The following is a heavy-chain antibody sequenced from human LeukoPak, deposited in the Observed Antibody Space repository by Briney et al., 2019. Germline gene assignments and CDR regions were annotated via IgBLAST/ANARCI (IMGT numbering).Heavy chain of an antibody. CDR2: ISGSGGST. J-gene: IGHJ5*02. Sequence: GGSLRLSCAASGFTFSSYAMSWVRQAPGKGLEWVSAISGSGGSTYYADSVKGRFTISRDNSKNTLYLQMNSLRAEDTAVYYCAKDADPDYIVLMEYAINWFDPWGQGTLVTVSS. V-gene: IGHV3-23*01. D-gene: IGHD2-8*01. CDR1: GFTFSSYA. CDR3: AKDADPDYIVLMEYAINWFDP.